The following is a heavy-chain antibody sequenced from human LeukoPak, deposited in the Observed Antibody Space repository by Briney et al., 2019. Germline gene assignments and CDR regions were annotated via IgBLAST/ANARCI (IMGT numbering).Heavy chain of an antibody. Sequence: GSLRLSCAASGFTFSSYAMSWVRQAPGKGLEWVSAISGSGGSTCYADSVKARLTISRDNSKNTLYLQMNSLRAEDTAVYYCAKDGGYDSSGFHDYWGQGTLDPVSS. J-gene: IGHJ4*02. CDR1: GFTFSSYA. CDR3: AKDGGYDSSGFHDY. V-gene: IGHV3-23*01. D-gene: IGHD3-22*01. CDR2: ISGSGGST.